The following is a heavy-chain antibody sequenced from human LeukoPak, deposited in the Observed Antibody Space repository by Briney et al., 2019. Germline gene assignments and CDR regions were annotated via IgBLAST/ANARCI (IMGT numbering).Heavy chain of an antibody. CDR3: ARVTTMVRGVIILRGYYFDY. J-gene: IGHJ4*02. D-gene: IGHD3-10*01. CDR1: GGSFSGYY. V-gene: IGHV4-34*01. CDR2: INHSGST. Sequence: SETLSLTCAVYGGSFSGYYWSWIRQPPGKGLEWIGEINHSGSTNYNPSLKSRVTISVDTSKNQFSLKLSSVTAADTAVYYRARVTTMVRGVIILRGYYFDYWGQGTLVTVSS.